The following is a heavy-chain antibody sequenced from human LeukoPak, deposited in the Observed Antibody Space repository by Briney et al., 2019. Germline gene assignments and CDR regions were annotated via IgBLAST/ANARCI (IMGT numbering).Heavy chain of an antibody. CDR2: MNPNSGNT. CDR1: GYTFTSYD. V-gene: IGHV1-8*01. Sequence: XSVKVSCKASGYTFTSYDINWVRQATGQGLEWMGWMNPNSGNTGYAQKFQGRVTMTRNTSISTAYMELSSLRSEDTAVYYCARVHDYSSSWYGENWFDPWGQGTLVTVSS. D-gene: IGHD6-13*01. CDR3: ARVHDYSSSWYGENWFDP. J-gene: IGHJ5*02.